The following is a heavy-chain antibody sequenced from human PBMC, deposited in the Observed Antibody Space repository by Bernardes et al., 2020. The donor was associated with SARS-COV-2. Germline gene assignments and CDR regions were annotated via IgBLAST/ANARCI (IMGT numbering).Heavy chain of an antibody. CDR3: ARADGSSSYFYDYGSSSYFYDYGLDV. D-gene: IGHD6-13*01. V-gene: IGHV1-18*04. CDR2: ITAYSGNT. Sequence: ASVKVSCKASGYTFSHFGISWVRQAPGQGLEWMGWITAYSGNTNYGQKFQGRVTMTTDTSTSTAYMELRSLRSDDTAIYFCARADGSSSYFYDYGSSSYFYDYGLDVWGQGTTVTVSS. CDR1: GYTFSHFG. J-gene: IGHJ6*02.